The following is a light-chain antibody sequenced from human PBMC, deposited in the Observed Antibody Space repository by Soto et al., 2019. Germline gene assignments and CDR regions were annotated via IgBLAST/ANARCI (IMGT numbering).Light chain of an antibody. CDR3: QQYSTYPYT. J-gene: IGKJ2*01. V-gene: IGKV1-5*01. CDR2: GAS. Sequence: DIQMTQSPSALSASVGDRITITCRASQSISRWVAWYQQRPGKAPKLLISGASNLESGVPSRFSGSGSGTEFTLTISGLQPDDFATFYCQQYSTYPYTFGQGTKVEIK. CDR1: QSISRW.